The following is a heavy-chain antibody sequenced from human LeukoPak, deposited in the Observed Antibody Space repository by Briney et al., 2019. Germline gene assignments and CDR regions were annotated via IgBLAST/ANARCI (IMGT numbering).Heavy chain of an antibody. CDR2: IYYSGST. J-gene: IGHJ4*02. D-gene: IGHD3-9*01. V-gene: IGHV4-39*01. CDR3: ARQRPYFDILT. Sequence: SETLSHTCTVSGGSISSSSYYWGWIRQPPGKGLEWIGSIYYSGSTYYNPSLKSRVIISVDTSKNQFSLKLSSVTAADTAVYYCARQRPYFDILTWGQGTLVTVSS. CDR1: GGSISSSSYY.